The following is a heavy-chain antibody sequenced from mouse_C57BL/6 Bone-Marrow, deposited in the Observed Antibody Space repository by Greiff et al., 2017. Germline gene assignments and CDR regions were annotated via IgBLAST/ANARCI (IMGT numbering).Heavy chain of an antibody. CDR3: ATYYDGSSEY. CDR2: IHPNSGST. J-gene: IGHJ3*01. CDR1: GYTFTSYW. V-gene: IGHV1-64*01. Sequence: VQLQQPGAELVKPGASVKLSCKASGYTFTSYWMHWVKQRPGQGLAWIGMIHPNSGSTNYNEKFKSKATLTVDKSSSTAYMQLSSLTSEDSAVYYCATYYDGSSEYWGQGTLVTVSA. D-gene: IGHD1-1*01.